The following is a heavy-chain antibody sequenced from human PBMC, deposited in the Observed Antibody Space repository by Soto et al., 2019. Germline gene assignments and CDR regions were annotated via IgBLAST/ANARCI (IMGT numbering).Heavy chain of an antibody. CDR3: ARGLVPVAGSISTYDY. CDR2: IYYSGST. J-gene: IGHJ4*02. CDR1: GGSISSGGYY. V-gene: IGHV4-31*03. D-gene: IGHD6-19*01. Sequence: QVQLQESGPGLVKPSQTLSLTCTVSGGSISSGGYYWSWIRQHPGKGLEWIGYIYYSGSTYYNPSLKSRVTISVDTSKNLFSRKLSTVTAADTAVYYCARGLVPVAGSISTYDYWVQGTLVTVSS.